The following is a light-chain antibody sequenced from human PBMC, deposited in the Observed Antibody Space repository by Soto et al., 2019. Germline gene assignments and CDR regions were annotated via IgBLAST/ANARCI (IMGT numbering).Light chain of an antibody. V-gene: IGKV3-20*01. Sequence: EIVLTQSPGTLSLSPGERATPSCRASQSVSSRYLGWYQQKPGQAPRLLIYGASSRATGIPDRFSGSGSGTDFTLTISRLEPEDFAVYYCQQYGSSLISFGQGTRLEIK. CDR1: QSVSSRY. J-gene: IGKJ5*01. CDR3: QQYGSSLIS. CDR2: GAS.